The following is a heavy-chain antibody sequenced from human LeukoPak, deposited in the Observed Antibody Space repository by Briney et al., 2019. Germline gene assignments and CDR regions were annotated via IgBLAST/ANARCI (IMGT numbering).Heavy chain of an antibody. J-gene: IGHJ3*02. V-gene: IGHV3-53*01. D-gene: IGHD2-2*01. CDR2: IYSGGST. CDR3: ATHVVPAKHRYAFDI. Sequence: GGSLRLSCAASGFTVSSNYMSWVRQAPGKGLEWVSVIYSGGSTYYADSVKGRFTISRDNSKNTLYLQMNSLRAEDTAVYYCATHVVPAKHRYAFDIWGQGTMVTVSS. CDR1: GFTVSSNY.